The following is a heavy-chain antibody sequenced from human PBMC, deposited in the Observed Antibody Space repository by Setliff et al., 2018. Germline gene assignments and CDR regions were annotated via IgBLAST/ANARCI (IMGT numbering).Heavy chain of an antibody. V-gene: IGHV4-61*02. CDR3: ARSGDYGSWRLSP. D-gene: IGHD3-10*01. CDR2: IHASGST. CDR1: GGSISSGDHY. Sequence: PSETLSLTCTVSGGSISSGDHYWSWIRQPAGKGLVWIGRIHASGSTNYNPSLKSRVTISVDTSKNQFSLKLTSVTAADTAVYYCARSGDYGSWRLSPWGQGTLVTVSS. J-gene: IGHJ5*02.